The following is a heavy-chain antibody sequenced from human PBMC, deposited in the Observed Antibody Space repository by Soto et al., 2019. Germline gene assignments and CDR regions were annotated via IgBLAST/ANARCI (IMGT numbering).Heavy chain of an antibody. CDR1: GGSISSYY. CDR2: IYYSGST. D-gene: IGHD3-22*01. CDR3: ARQPYYYDSSGYYFWFDP. V-gene: IGHV4-59*08. Sequence: SETLSLTCTVSGGSISSYYWSWIRQPPGKGLEWIGYIYYSGSTNYNPSLKSRVTISVDTSKNQFSLKLSSVTAADTAVYYCARQPYYYDSSGYYFWFDPWGQGTLVTVSS. J-gene: IGHJ5*02.